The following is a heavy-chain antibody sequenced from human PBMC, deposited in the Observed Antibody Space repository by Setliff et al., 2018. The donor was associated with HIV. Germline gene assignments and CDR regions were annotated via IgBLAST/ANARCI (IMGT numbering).Heavy chain of an antibody. CDR1: GGSIRSSSYY. CDR3: ARSPYGDYGLDY. Sequence: LSLTCTVSGGSIRSSSYYWGWIRQPPGKGLEWVSYISSRGSTIYYADSVKGRFTISRDNAKNSLYLQMNTLRAEDTAVYFCARSPYGDYGLDYWGQGTLVTVSS. V-gene: IGHV3-11*04. CDR2: ISSRGSTI. J-gene: IGHJ4*02. D-gene: IGHD4-17*01.